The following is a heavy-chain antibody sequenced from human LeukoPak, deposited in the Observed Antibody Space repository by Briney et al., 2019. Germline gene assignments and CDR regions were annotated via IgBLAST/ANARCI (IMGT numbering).Heavy chain of an antibody. CDR1: GGSFSGYY. CDR3: ARGPKYQDYYYYGMDV. D-gene: IGHD2-2*01. J-gene: IGHJ6*02. V-gene: IGHV4-34*01. Sequence: SETLSLTCAVYGGSFSGYYWSWICQPPGKGLEWIGEINHSGSTNYNPSLKSRVTISVDTSKNQFSLKLSSVTAADTAVYYCARGPKYQDYYYYGMDVWGQGTTVTVSS. CDR2: INHSGST.